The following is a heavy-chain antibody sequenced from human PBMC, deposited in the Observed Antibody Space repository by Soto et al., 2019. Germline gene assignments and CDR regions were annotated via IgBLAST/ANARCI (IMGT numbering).Heavy chain of an antibody. J-gene: IGHJ4*01. Sequence: EVQLEESGGGLVQPGGSLRLSCAASGFTFGSYWLSWVRQAPGKGLEWLATIKWDASEKKYVDSVKGRFTMSRDNAKNSLYLHMDSTRAEDTAVYYCARATGYGSGTAANHYLDYWGHGTVVTVSS. CDR1: GFTFGSYW. V-gene: IGHV3-7*01. D-gene: IGHD3-10*01. CDR3: ARATGYGSGTAANHYLDY. CDR2: IKWDASEK.